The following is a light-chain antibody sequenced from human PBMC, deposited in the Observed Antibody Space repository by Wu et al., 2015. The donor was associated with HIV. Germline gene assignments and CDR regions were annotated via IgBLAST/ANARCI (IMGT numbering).Light chain of an antibody. V-gene: IGKV3-15*01. CDR2: GAS. J-gene: IGKJ1*01. CDR3: QQYILYPRT. Sequence: EVVMTQSPATLSVSPGERVTLSCRASQSVGSNLAWYQQKPGQAPRLLISGASNRAAGVPARFSGSRSGTDFTLSVSSLQSEDFAIYYCQQYILYPRTFGQGTKVEIK. CDR1: QSVGSN.